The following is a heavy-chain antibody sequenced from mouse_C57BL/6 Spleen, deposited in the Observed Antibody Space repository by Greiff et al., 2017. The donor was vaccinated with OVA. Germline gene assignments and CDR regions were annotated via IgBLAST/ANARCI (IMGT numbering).Heavy chain of an antibody. D-gene: IGHD3-2*02. CDR2: IDPSDSYT. V-gene: IGHV1-59*01. CDR3: ATDSSGYYYFDY. CDR1: GYTFTSYW. Sequence: QVQLQQSGAELVRPGTSVKLSCKASGYTFTSYWMHWVKQRPGQGLEWIGVIDPSDSYTNYNQKFKGKATLTVDTSSSTAYMQLSSLTSEDSAVYYCATDSSGYYYFDYWGQGTPLTVSS. J-gene: IGHJ2*01.